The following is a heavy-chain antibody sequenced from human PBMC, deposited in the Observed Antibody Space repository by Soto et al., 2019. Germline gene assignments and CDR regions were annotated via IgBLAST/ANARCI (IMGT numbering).Heavy chain of an antibody. J-gene: IGHJ4*02. CDR3: ARERYYYGSGDY. V-gene: IGHV3-23*01. CDR1: GFTFSSYS. D-gene: IGHD3-10*01. Sequence: GGCLRLSCAASGFTFSSYSMTWVRQAPGKGLEWVSGISGSGATTSYADSVKGQFTISRDNAKNSLYLQMNSLRAEDTAVYYCARERYYYGSGDYWGQGTLVTVSS. CDR2: ISGSGATT.